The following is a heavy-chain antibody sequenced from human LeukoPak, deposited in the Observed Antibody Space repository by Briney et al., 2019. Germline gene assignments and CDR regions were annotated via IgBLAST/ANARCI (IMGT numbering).Heavy chain of an antibody. CDR2: IRYDGSNK. Sequence: GGSLRLSCAASGFTFSSYGMHWVRQAPGKGLEWVAFIRYDGSNKYYADSVKGRFTISRDNSKNTLYLQMNSLRAEDTAVYYCARGATYYDILTGYYANPPHYYYYMDVWGKGTTVTISS. CDR3: ARGATYYDILTGYYANPPHYYYYMDV. D-gene: IGHD3-9*01. CDR1: GFTFSSYG. V-gene: IGHV3-30*02. J-gene: IGHJ6*03.